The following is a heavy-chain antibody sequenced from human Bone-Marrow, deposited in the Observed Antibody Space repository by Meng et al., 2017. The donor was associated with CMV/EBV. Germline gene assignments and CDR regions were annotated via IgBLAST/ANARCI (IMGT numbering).Heavy chain of an antibody. D-gene: IGHD6-6*01. J-gene: IGHJ6*02. CDR3: ARLHSSSSLPLGYYGMDV. CDR2: ISAYNGNT. Sequence: ASVKVSCKASGYTFTGYYMHWVRQAPGQGLEWMGWISAYNGNTNYAQKLQGRVTMTTDTSTSTAYMELRSLRSDDTAVYYCARLHSSSSLPLGYYGMDVWGQGTTVTVSS. CDR1: GYTFTGYY. V-gene: IGHV1-18*04.